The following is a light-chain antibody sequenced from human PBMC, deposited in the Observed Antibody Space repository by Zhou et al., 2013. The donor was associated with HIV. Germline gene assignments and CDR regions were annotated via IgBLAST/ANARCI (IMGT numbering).Light chain of an antibody. Sequence: IQLTQSPSSLSATVGDGVTITCQASHDITKHLNWFQQKPGKAPTLLIYGATSLQSGVPSRFSGRGSGTDFTLTITGLQPEDFATYYCQQTYSTPELSFGGGTKVEIK. CDR3: QQTYSTPELS. CDR2: GAT. CDR1: HDITKH. V-gene: IGKV1-39*01. J-gene: IGKJ4*01.